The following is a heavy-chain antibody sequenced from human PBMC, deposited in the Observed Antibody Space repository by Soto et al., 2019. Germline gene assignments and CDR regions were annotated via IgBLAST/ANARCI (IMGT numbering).Heavy chain of an antibody. CDR2: FDPEDGET. CDR1: GYTLTELS. CDR3: ATVSGCSSTSCYTGILYYYYGMDV. D-gene: IGHD2-2*02. V-gene: IGHV1-24*01. J-gene: IGHJ6*02. Sequence: ASVKVSCKVSGYTLTELSMHWVRQAPGKGLEWMGGFDPEDGETIYAQKFQGRVTMTEDTSTDTAYMELSSLRSEDTVVYYCATVSGCSSTSCYTGILYYYYGMDVWGQGTTVTVSS.